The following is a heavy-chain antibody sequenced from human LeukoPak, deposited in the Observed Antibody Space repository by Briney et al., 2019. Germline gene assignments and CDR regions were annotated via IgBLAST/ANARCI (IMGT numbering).Heavy chain of an antibody. CDR1: GFTFSSHW. CDR3: AKDLN. V-gene: IGHV3-74*01. CDR2: IKGDGSST. J-gene: IGHJ4*02. Sequence: GGSLRLSCAASGFTFSSHWMHWVRQVPGKGLVWVSCIKGDGSSTSYTDSVKGRFTISRDNSKNTLYLQMNSLRPDDTAVYYCAKDLNWGQGTLVTVSS.